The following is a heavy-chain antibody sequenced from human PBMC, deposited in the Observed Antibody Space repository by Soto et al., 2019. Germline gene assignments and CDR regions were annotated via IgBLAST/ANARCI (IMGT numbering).Heavy chain of an antibody. Sequence: ASVKVSCKASGGTFSSYAISWVRQAPGQGLEWMGGIIPIFGTANYAQKFQGRVTITADESTSTAYMELSSLRSEDTAVYYCASPSRSSGATVVNYYYYYYGMDVWGQGTTVTVSS. D-gene: IGHD4-17*01. V-gene: IGHV1-69*13. CDR1: GGTFSSYA. CDR2: IIPIFGTA. J-gene: IGHJ6*02. CDR3: ASPSRSSGATVVNYYYYYYGMDV.